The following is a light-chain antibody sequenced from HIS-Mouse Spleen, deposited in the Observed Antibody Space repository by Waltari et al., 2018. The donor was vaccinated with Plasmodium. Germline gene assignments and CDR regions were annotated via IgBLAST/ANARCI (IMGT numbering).Light chain of an antibody. CDR2: YKSDSDK. V-gene: IGLV5-39*01. J-gene: IGLJ3*02. Sequence: QPVLTPPTSLSASPGASARSTCNLRSGINVGTYRIYWYQQKPGNLPRYLRRYKSDSDKQQGSGFPSRFSGSKDASTNAGLLLISGLQSEDEADYYCAIWYSSTWVFGGGTKLTVL. CDR1: SGINVGTYR. CDR3: AIWYSSTWV.